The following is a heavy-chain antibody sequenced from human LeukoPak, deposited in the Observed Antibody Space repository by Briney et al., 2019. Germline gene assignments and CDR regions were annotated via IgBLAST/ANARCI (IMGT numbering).Heavy chain of an antibody. D-gene: IGHD2-2*01. CDR3: ARDPRCSSMSCYRSSFYGMDV. Sequence: PGGSLRLSCAASGFTFRSYSMHWVRQAPGKGLEWVAHISSEGSKTYYADSVKGRFTISRDNAKNSLYLQMNSLRAEDTAVYYCARDPRCSSMSCYRSSFYGMDVWGQGTTVTVSS. V-gene: IGHV3-30-3*01. CDR2: ISSEGSKT. J-gene: IGHJ6*02. CDR1: GFTFRSYS.